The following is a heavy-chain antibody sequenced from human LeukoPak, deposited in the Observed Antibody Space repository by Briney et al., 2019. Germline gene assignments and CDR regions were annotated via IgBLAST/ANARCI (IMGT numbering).Heavy chain of an antibody. V-gene: IGHV1-46*01. CDR2: IHPSGGST. Sequence: GASVKISCKASGYTFTSYYLHWVRQAPGQGLQWMGVIHPSGGSTSLAQNFQGRVTMTRDTSTSTVYMELSSLRSEDTAVYYCARMDMDPAMVTNFFEHWGQGTLVTVSS. J-gene: IGHJ4*02. CDR1: GYTFTSYY. CDR3: ARMDMDPAMVTNFFEH. D-gene: IGHD5-18*01.